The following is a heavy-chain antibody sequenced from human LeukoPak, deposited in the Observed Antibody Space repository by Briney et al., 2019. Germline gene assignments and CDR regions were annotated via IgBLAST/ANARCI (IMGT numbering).Heavy chain of an antibody. V-gene: IGHV6-1*01. CDR2: TYYRSKWYN. J-gene: IGHJ4*02. Sequence: SQTLSLTFAISGDSVSSNSAAWNWIRQSPSRGLEWLGRTYYRSKWYNDYAVSVKSRITINPDTSKNQFSLQLNSVTPEDTAVYYCARDRRIAVAGTDGFDYWGQGTLVTVSS. CDR3: ARDRRIAVAGTDGFDY. D-gene: IGHD6-19*01. CDR1: GDSVSSNSAA.